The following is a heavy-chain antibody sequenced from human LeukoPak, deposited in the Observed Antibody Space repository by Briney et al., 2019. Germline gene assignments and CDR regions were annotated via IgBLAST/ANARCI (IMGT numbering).Heavy chain of an antibody. V-gene: IGHV4-30-2*01. CDR3: ARTSNWNFDY. CDR2: IYHSGST. D-gene: IGHD1-1*01. Sequence: SQTLSLTCAVSGGSISSGGYSWSWIRQPPGKGLEWIGYIYHSGSTYLNPSLKSRVTISVDRSKNQFSLKLSSVTAADTAVYYCARTSNWNFDYWGQGTLVTVSS. J-gene: IGHJ4*02. CDR1: GGSISSGGYS.